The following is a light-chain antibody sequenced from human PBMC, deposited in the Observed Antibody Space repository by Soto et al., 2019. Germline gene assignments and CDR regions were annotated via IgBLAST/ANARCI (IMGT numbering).Light chain of an antibody. CDR1: SSDVGGYNY. J-gene: IGLJ2*01. Sequence: QSALTQPASVSGSPGQSITISCTGTSSDVGGYNYVSWYQQHPGKAPKLMIYQVSSRPSGVSNRFSGSKSGNTAALTISGLQAEDEADYYCISYKSGSNPWVFGGGTKVTVL. CDR3: ISYKSGSNPWV. V-gene: IGLV2-14*01. CDR2: QVS.